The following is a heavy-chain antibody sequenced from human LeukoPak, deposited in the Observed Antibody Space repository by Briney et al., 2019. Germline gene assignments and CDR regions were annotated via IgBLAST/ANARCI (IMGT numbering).Heavy chain of an antibody. V-gene: IGHV3-23*01. CDR1: GFTFSSYA. Sequence: GGSLRLSCAASGFTFSSYAMTWVRQAPGKGLEWVSVISGNGARTFYAASVKGRFTISRDNSKNTLYLQMNSLRAEDTAVYYCARVQGPGWNDGDDAFDIWGQGTMVTVSS. J-gene: IGHJ3*02. CDR3: ARVQGPGWNDGDDAFDI. D-gene: IGHD1-1*01. CDR2: ISGNGART.